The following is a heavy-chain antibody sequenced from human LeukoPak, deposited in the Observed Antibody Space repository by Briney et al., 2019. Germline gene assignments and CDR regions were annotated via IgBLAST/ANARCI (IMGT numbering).Heavy chain of an antibody. V-gene: IGHV4-31*02. Sequence: SETLSLTCNVSGGSISSGGYYWSWIRQHPRKGLERVGYIYYAGNTFYNPSLKSRVTISVDTSENQISLKLSSVTAADTAVYYCASSEATTTPPPYGMDVWGQGTTVIVSS. J-gene: IGHJ6*02. CDR2: IYYAGNT. CDR1: GGSISSGGYY. CDR3: ASSEATTTPPPYGMDV. D-gene: IGHD5-12*01.